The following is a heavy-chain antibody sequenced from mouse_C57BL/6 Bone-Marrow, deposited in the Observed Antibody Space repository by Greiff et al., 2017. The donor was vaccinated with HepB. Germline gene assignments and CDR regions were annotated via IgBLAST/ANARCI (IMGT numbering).Heavy chain of an antibody. V-gene: IGHV5-4*03. CDR1: GFTFSSYA. D-gene: IGHD2-1*01. CDR3: ARIYYGNYDFDY. J-gene: IGHJ2*01. CDR2: ISDGGSYT. Sequence: EVKLVEPGGGLVKPGGSLKLSCAASGFTFSSYAMSWVRQTPEKRLEWVATISDGGSYTYYPDNVKGRFTISRDNAKNNLYLQMSHLKSEDTAMYYCARIYYGNYDFDYWGQGTTLTVSS.